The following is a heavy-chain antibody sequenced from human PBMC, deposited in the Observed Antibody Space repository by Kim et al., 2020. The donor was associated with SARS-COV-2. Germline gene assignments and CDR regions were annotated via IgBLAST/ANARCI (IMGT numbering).Heavy chain of an antibody. J-gene: IGHJ4*02. CDR3: ARDELYYYGSGSSGDFDY. Sequence: VKGRLTTPRDNSKTTLYLQMNSLRAEDTAVYYCARDELYYYGSGSSGDFDYWGQGTLVTVSS. V-gene: IGHV3-30*07. D-gene: IGHD3-10*01.